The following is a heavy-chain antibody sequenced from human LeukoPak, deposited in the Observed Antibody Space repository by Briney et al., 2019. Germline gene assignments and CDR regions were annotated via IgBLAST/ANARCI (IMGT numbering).Heavy chain of an antibody. CDR1: GFTFSSYG. D-gene: IGHD2/OR15-2a*01. CDR3: ARADRIVLGAQGTFFDY. J-gene: IGHJ4*02. Sequence: PGRSLRLSCAASGFTFSSYGMHWVRQAPGKGLEWVAVISYDGSNKYYADSVKGRFTISRDNSKNTLYLQMNSLRAEDMAVYYCARADRIVLGAQGTFFDYWGQGTLVTVSS. V-gene: IGHV3-30*03. CDR2: ISYDGSNK.